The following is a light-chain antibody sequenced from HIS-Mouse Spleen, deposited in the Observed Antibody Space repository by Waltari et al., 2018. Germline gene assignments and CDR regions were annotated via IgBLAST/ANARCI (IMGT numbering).Light chain of an antibody. CDR2: SNN. J-gene: IGLJ2*01. V-gene: IGLV1-44*01. CDR3: AAWDDSLNGVV. Sequence: QSVLTQPPSASGTPGQRATISCSGSSPNIGSNTVNWYQQLPGTAPKRLIYSNNQRPSGVPDRFSGSKSGTSASLAISGLQSEDEADYYCAAWDDSLNGVVFGGGTKLTVL. CDR1: SPNIGSNT.